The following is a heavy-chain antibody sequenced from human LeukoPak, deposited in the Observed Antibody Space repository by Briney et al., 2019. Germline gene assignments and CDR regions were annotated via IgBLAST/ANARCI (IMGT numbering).Heavy chain of an antibody. CDR1: GFTFSSYA. J-gene: IGHJ5*02. CDR3: AKVGYKDIVVVVAAVNWFDP. CDR2: ISGSGGST. V-gene: IGHV3-23*01. Sequence: GGSLRLSCAASGFTFSSYAMSWVRQAPGKGLEWVSAISGSGGSTYYADSVKGRFTISRDNSKSTLYLQMNSLRAEDTAVYYCAKVGYKDIVVVVAAVNWFDPWGQGTLVTVSS. D-gene: IGHD2-15*01.